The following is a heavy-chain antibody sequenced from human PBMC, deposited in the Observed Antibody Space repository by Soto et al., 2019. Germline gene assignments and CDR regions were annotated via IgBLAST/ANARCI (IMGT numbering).Heavy chain of an antibody. J-gene: IGHJ3*02. D-gene: IGHD3-10*01. CDR3: AREVLLWFGELRPASDAFDI. Sequence: GAPVKVSCKASGGTFSSYAISWVRQAPGQGLEWMGGIIPIFGTANYAQKFQGRVTITADESTSTAYMELSSLRSEDTAVYYCAREVLLWFGELRPASDAFDIWGQGTMVTVSS. CDR1: GGTFSSYA. CDR2: IIPIFGTA. V-gene: IGHV1-69*13.